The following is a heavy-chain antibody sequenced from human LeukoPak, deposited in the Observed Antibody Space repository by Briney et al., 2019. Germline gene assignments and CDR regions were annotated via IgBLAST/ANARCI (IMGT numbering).Heavy chain of an antibody. CDR1: GGTFSSYA. D-gene: IGHD3-3*01. CDR2: IIPIFGTA. V-gene: IGHV1-69*01. CDR3: ARGTIFGAPMNYYYYGMDV. J-gene: IGHJ6*02. Sequence: SVKVSCKASGGTFSSYAISWVRQAPGQGLEWMGGIIPIFGTANYAQKFQGRVTITADESTSTAYMELSSLRSEDTAVYYCARGTIFGAPMNYYYYGMDVWGQGTTVTVSS.